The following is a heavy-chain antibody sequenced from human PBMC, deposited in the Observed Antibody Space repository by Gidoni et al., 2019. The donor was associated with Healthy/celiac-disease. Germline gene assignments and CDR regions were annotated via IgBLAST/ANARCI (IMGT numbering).Heavy chain of an antibody. CDR3: ARLPGRVRGTSLLYYMDV. CDR1: GGSFSSFY. CDR2: IYYSGST. J-gene: IGHJ6*03. Sequence: QVQLQESGPGLVKPSETLSLTCPVSGGSFSSFYWSWTRQPPGKGLEWIGYIYYSGSTNYNPSLKSRVTISVDTSKNQFSLKLSSVTAADTAVYYCARLPGRVRGTSLLYYMDVWGKGTTVTVSS. D-gene: IGHD2-2*01. V-gene: IGHV4-59*01.